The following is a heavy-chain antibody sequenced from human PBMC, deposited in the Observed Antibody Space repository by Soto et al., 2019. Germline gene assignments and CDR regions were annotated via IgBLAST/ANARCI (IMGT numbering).Heavy chain of an antibody. J-gene: IGHJ4*02. CDR3: AKGGRQWLVTSDFNY. CDR2: IWFDGSEK. CDR1: GFRFSDYG. V-gene: IGHV3-30*02. D-gene: IGHD6-19*01. Sequence: GGSLRLSCAASGFRFSDYGMHWVRQAPGKGLEWVAVIWFDGSEKYHAESVKGRFTISRDSSKNTVSLEMTSLRAEDTAVYYCAKGGRQWLVTSDFNYWGQGALVTVSS.